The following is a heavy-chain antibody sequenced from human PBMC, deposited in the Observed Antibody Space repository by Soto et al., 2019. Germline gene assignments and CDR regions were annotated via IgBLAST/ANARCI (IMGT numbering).Heavy chain of an antibody. CDR3: AKQLRNEYFDY. V-gene: IGHV3-7*01. Sequence: EVQLVESGGGLVQPGGSLRLSCAASGFTFSSYWMSWVRQAPGKGLEWVANIKQAGSEKYYVDSVKGRFTISRDNAKNSLYLQMNSLRDEDTAVYSCAKQLRNEYFDYWGQGTLVTVSS. CDR2: IKQAGSEK. J-gene: IGHJ4*02. CDR1: GFTFSSYW. D-gene: IGHD2-2*01.